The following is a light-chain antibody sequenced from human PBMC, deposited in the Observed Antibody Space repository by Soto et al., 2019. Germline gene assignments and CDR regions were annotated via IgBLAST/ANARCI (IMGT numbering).Light chain of an antibody. J-gene: IGKJ5*01. CDR3: QQRSNFIT. V-gene: IGKV3-11*01. CDR2: DAS. CDR1: QSVSSY. Sequence: EIVLTQSPATLSLSPGERATLSSRASQSVSSYLAWYQQKPGQAPRLLIYDASNTATGIPARLSGSGSGTDFTLTIRSLEPEDFAVYYCQQRSNFITFGQGTRLEIK.